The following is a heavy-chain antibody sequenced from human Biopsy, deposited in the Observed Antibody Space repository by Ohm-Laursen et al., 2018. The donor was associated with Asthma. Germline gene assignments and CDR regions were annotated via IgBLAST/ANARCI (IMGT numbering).Heavy chain of an antibody. CDR3: ARAIGTGDWYFNV. CDR2: IYYSGST. J-gene: IGHJ2*01. V-gene: IGHV4-4*03. Sequence: PGTLSLTCAVSGDSISSNSWWTWVRQSPGRGLEWIGEIYYSGSTNYHPSLKGRVTISVAKSKNQFSLRLTSVTAAYTAVYYCARAIGTGDWYFNVWGRGTLVTVSS. CDR1: GDSISSNSW. D-gene: IGHD1-1*01.